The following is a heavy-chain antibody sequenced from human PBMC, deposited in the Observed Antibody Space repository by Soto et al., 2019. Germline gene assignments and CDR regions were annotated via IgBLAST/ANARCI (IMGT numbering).Heavy chain of an antibody. D-gene: IGHD3-3*01. CDR2: INHSGST. V-gene: IGHV4-34*01. J-gene: IGHJ4*02. Sequence: SETLSLTCAFYCGSFIGYYWSWIRQPPGKGLEWIGEINHSGSTNYNPSLKSRVTISVDTSKNQFSLKLSSVTAADTAVYYCARRRDFWSGYYVRRPYYFDYWGQGTLVTVSS. CDR3: ARRRDFWSGYYVRRPYYFDY. CDR1: CGSFIGYY.